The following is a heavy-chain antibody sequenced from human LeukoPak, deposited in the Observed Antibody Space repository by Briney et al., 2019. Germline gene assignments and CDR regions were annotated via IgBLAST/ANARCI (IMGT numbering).Heavy chain of an antibody. V-gene: IGHV1-18*01. D-gene: IGHD3-22*01. CDR2: ISAYNGNT. CDR1: GYTFNSYG. CDR3: ARERPPHFYDSSGYYYGAEFFQH. J-gene: IGHJ1*01. Sequence: GASVKVSCKASGYTFNSYGISWVRQAPGQGLEWMGWISAYNGNTKYAGKLHGSGNLTTDTSTSKAYMALRSLRSDDTAVYYCARERPPHFYDSSGYYYGAEFFQHWGQGTLVTVSS.